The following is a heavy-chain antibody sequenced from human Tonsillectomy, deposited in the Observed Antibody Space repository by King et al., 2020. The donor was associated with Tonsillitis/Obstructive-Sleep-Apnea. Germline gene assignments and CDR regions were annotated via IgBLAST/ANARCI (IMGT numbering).Heavy chain of an antibody. CDR3: ARVFLDGGVFFYNDLDV. J-gene: IGHJ6*02. V-gene: IGHV1-2*02. CDR2: INPNSGGT. D-gene: IGHD2/OR15-2a*01. CDR1: GYIFTGYY. Sequence: QLVQSGAEVKKPGASVKVSCKASGYIFTGYYIHWVRQAPGQGLEWMGWINPNSGGTNYAQKFQGRVTLTRDTSISTAYMDLTRLRSDDTAVYYCARVFLDGGVFFYNDLDVWGQGTTVTVSS.